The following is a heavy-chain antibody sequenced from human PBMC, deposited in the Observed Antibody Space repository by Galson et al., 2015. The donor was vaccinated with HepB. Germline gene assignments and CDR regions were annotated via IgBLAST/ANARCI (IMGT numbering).Heavy chain of an antibody. J-gene: IGHJ4*02. V-gene: IGHV3-30*18. CDR1: GFTFSSYG. Sequence: SLRLSCAASGFTFSSYGMHWVRQAPGKGLEWVAVISYDGSNKYYADSVKGRFTISRDNSKNTLYLQMNSLRAEDTAVYYCAKVGYGSGSYKYRYFDYWGQGTLVTVSS. D-gene: IGHD3-10*01. CDR2: ISYDGSNK. CDR3: AKVGYGSGSYKYRYFDY.